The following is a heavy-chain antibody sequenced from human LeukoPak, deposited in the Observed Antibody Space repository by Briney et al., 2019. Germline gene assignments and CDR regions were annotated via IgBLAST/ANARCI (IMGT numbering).Heavy chain of an antibody. CDR1: GFTFSSYA. D-gene: IGHD2-8*01. J-gene: IGHJ6*02. CDR2: ISGSGGST. Sequence: GGSLRLSCAASGFTFSSYAMSWVRQAPGKGLEWVSAISGSGGSTYYADSVKGRFTISRDNSKNTLYLQMNSLRAEDTAVYYCAPSTSCTNGVCYTFYYYYGMDVWGQGTTVTVSS. V-gene: IGHV3-23*01. CDR3: APSTSCTNGVCYTFYYYYGMDV.